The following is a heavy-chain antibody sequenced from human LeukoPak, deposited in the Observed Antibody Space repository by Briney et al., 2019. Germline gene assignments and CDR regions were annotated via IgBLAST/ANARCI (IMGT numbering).Heavy chain of an antibody. Sequence: ASVKVSCKASGYTFKAYYIHWLRQAPGQGFEWMGWINPTSADTKYSQNFQDNVSMTRDMSITTAFLELSRLISDDTAVYYCARLRGPRYGDLFDSWGQGTLVTVSS. D-gene: IGHD4-17*01. CDR3: ARLRGPRYGDLFDS. CDR2: INPTSADT. J-gene: IGHJ4*02. V-gene: IGHV1-2*02. CDR1: GYTFKAYY.